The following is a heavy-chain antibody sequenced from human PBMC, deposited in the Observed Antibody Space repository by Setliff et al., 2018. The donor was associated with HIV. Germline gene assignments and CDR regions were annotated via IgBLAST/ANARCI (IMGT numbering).Heavy chain of an antibody. D-gene: IGHD5-12*01. CDR2: ISYRGIT. Sequence: PSETLSLTCTVSGGSINDYYWTWIRQPPGNRLEWIGYISYRGITNYSPSLKSRVSMSVDTSKNQFSLRLSSVTATDTAIYFCARGLRSDNYYFHGMDVWGQGTTVTVSS. CDR1: GGSINDYY. CDR3: ARGLRSDNYYFHGMDV. V-gene: IGHV4-59*08. J-gene: IGHJ6*02.